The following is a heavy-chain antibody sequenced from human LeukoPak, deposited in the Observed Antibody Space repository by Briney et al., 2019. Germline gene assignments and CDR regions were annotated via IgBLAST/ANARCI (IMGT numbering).Heavy chain of an antibody. CDR3: ARDALQLFDY. Sequence: PGGSLRLSCAASGFTFSSYSMNWVRQAPGKGLEWVSYISSSGSTIYYADSVKGRFTISRDNAKNSLYLQMNSLRAEDTAVYYCARDALQLFDYWGQGTLVTVSS. CDR2: ISSSGSTI. CDR1: GFTFSSYS. V-gene: IGHV3-48*04. D-gene: IGHD5-24*01. J-gene: IGHJ4*02.